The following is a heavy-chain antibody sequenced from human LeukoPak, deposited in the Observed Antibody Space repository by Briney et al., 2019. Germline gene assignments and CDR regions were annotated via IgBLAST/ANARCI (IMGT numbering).Heavy chain of an antibody. V-gene: IGHV1-69*06. J-gene: IGHJ4*02. CDR2: IIPIFDTS. Sequence: GASVKVSCKAPGGTFSSYVISWVRQAPGQGLEWMGGIIPIFDTSKYAQKFQGRVTITADKSASTAYMELSSLRSEDTAVYYCVRHETERHRSGWDAAYYFDYWGQGTLVTVSS. D-gene: IGHD6-19*01. CDR3: VRHETERHRSGWDAAYYFDY. CDR1: GGTFSSYV.